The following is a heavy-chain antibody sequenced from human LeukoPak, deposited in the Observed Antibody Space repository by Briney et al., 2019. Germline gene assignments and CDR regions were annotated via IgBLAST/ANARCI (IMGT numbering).Heavy chain of an antibody. CDR3: VRDLSGFFYFDY. CDR2: IKNDGSSI. CDR1: GLTFSSHW. V-gene: IGHV3-74*01. J-gene: IGHJ4*02. D-gene: IGHD1-26*01. Sequence: GGSLRLSCVVSGLTFSSHWMHWVRQAPGKGLVWVSRIKNDGSSIRYADSVEGRFTISRDNARNTLYLQMNSLRAEDTAVSHCVRDLSGFFYFDYWGQGTLVTVSS.